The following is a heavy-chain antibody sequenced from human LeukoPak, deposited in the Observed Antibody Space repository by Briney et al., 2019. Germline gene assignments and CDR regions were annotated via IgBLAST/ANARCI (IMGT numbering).Heavy chain of an antibody. D-gene: IGHD5-18*01. CDR1: GFSVTTYA. J-gene: IGHJ4*02. CDR3: AKLDWGGSRYGYFDS. Sequence: GGSLRLSCAASGFSVTTYAMGWVRQAPGKGLEWVSVISDRGDSTHYADSVKGRFTISRDNSKNTLYLQMNSLRADDTAVYYCAKLDWGGSRYGYFDSWGQGTLVTVSS. V-gene: IGHV3-23*01. CDR2: ISDRGDST.